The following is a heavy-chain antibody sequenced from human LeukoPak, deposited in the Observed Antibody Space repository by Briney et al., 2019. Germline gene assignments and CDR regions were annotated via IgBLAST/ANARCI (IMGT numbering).Heavy chain of an antibody. CDR3: ARRAYGSGSFHRYYFDY. Sequence: SETLSLTCTVSGGSISNYYWSWIRQPPGKGLEWIGYIYYGGSTNYNPSLKSRVTISVDTSKNQFSLKLNSVTAADTAVYYCARRAYGSGSFHRYYFDYWGQGTLVAVSP. CDR1: GGSISNYY. J-gene: IGHJ4*02. D-gene: IGHD3-10*01. V-gene: IGHV4-59*08. CDR2: IYYGGST.